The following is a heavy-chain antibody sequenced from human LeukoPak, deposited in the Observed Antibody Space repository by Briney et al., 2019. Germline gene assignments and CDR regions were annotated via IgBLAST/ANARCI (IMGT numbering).Heavy chain of an antibody. CDR1: GYTFTSYG. J-gene: IGHJ4*02. D-gene: IGHD4/OR15-4a*01. CDR3: ARKYGGFDY. Sequence: GASVKVSCKASGYTFTSYGITWVRQAPGQGLEWMGWISAHNGNTKYTQEFQGRVTMTTDTSTSTAYMELRSLRSDDTAVYYCARKYGGFDYWGQGTLVTVSS. CDR2: ISAHNGNT. V-gene: IGHV1-18*04.